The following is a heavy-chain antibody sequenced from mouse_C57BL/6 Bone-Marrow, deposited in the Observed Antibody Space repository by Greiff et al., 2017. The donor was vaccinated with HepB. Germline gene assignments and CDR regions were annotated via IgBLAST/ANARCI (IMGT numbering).Heavy chain of an antibody. CDR2: IYWDDDK. V-gene: IGHV8-12*01. CDR1: GFSLSTSGMG. J-gene: IGHJ4*01. CDR3: ARSVMPMDY. Sequence: QVTLKECGPGILQSSQTLSLTCSFSGFSLSTSGMGVSWIRQPSGKGLEWLAHIYWDDDKRYNPSLKSRLTISKDTSRNQVFLRITSVDTADTATYYRARSVMPMDYWGQGTSVTVSS. D-gene: IGHD6-5*01.